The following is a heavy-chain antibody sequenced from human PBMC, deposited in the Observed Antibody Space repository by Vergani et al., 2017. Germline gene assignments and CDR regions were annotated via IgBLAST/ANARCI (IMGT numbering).Heavy chain of an antibody. J-gene: IGHJ5*02. CDR2: IYAGDSDV. CDR3: AKTYDISSLNSNYNWFDP. CDR1: ESSFISNE. D-gene: IGHD3-9*01. Sequence: EVMLVQAGAEVKKPGESLKISCKYSESSFISNEIAWVRQMSGKALEWMGIIYAGDSDVRYSPSFQGQVTMSVDKSLSTAYLKWSSLKASDTATYYCAKTYDISSLNSNYNWFDPWGQGTQVTVSS. V-gene: IGHV5-51*03.